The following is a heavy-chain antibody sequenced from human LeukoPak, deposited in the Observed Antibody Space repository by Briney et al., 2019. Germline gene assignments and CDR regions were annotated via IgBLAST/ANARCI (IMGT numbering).Heavy chain of an antibody. Sequence: GGSLRLSCAASGFTFSSYEMNWVRQAPGKGLEWVSYISSSGSTIYYADSVKGRFTISRDNAKNSLYLQMNSLRAEDTAVYYCARESYYFDYWGQGTLVTVSS. CDR3: ARESYYFDY. J-gene: IGHJ4*02. CDR1: GFTFSSYE. CDR2: ISSSGSTI. V-gene: IGHV3-48*03.